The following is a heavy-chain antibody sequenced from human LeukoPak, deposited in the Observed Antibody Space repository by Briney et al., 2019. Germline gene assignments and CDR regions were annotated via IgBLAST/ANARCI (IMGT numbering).Heavy chain of an antibody. V-gene: IGHV1-18*01. J-gene: IGHJ6*03. CDR1: GYTFSNYG. CDR3: ARGSGGSRPYYYYYYYMDV. D-gene: IGHD2-15*01. Sequence: ASVKVSCKASGYTFSNYGLSWVRQAPGQGLEWMGRISAYNGNTNYVQKFQGRVTMTTDTSTNTAYMELRSLRSDDTAVYYCARGSGGSRPYYYYYYYMDVWGKGTTVTVSS. CDR2: ISAYNGNT.